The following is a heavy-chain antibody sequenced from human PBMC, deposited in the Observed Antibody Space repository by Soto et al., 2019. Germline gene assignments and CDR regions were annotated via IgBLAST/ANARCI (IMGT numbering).Heavy chain of an antibody. CDR1: GFTFSSYA. D-gene: IGHD2-2*01. CDR2: ISGSGGST. Sequence: PGGSLRLSCAASGFTFSSYAMSWVRQAPGKGLEWVSPISGSGGSTYYADSVKGRFTISGDNSKNTLYLQMNSLRAEDTAVYSCVQIESWEYHQLADNWFDPWAQGALVTVTA. J-gene: IGHJ5*02. V-gene: IGHV3-23*01. CDR3: VQIESWEYHQLADNWFDP.